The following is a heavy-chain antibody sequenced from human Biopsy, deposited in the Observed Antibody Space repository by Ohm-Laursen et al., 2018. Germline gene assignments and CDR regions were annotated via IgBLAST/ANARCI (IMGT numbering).Heavy chain of an antibody. D-gene: IGHD3-9*01. CDR2: NIPILGTG. CDR1: GGTFSNYG. CDR3: ATKLTGYFHH. J-gene: IGHJ1*01. V-gene: IGHV1-69*06. Sequence: TVKVSCKGPGGTFSNYGVNWVRQAPGQGLEWLGGNIPILGTGNYAQKFQDRVTVAADTSTSTATMELRSLRSDDTAVYYCATKLTGYFHHWGQGTLVIVSS.